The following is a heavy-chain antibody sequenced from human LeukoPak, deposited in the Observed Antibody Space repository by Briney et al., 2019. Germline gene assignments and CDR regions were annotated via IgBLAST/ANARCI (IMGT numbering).Heavy chain of an antibody. CDR3: ARVNKFGGVIAGGAFDI. D-gene: IGHD3-16*02. CDR2: IIPIFGTA. V-gene: IGHV1-69*13. CDR1: GGTFSSYA. Sequence: ASVKVSCKASGGTFSSYAISWVRQAPGQGLEWMGGIIPIFGTANYAQKFQGRVTITADESTSTAYMELSSLRSEDTAVYYCARVNKFGGVIAGGAFDIWGQGTMVTVSS. J-gene: IGHJ3*02.